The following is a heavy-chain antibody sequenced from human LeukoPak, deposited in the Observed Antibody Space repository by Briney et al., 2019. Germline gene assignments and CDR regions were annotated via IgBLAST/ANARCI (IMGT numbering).Heavy chain of an antibody. CDR2: ICYSGST. J-gene: IGHJ3*02. CDR3: ARDLGQYYDFWSGYSGDAFDI. D-gene: IGHD3-3*01. CDR1: GGSISSYY. Sequence: SETLSLTCTVSGGSISSYYWSWIRQPPGKGLEWIGYICYSGSTNYNPSLKSRVTISVDTSKNQFSLKLSSVTAADTAVYYCARDLGQYYDFWSGYSGDAFDIWGQGTMVTVSS. V-gene: IGHV4-59*01.